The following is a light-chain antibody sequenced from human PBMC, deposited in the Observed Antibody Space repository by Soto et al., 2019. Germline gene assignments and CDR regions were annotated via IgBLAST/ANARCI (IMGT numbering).Light chain of an antibody. CDR3: AAWDDSLNVL. V-gene: IGLV1-44*01. Sequence: QSVLTPPPSASGTPGPGVTISCSGSSSNIGSKTVNWYRQLPGTAPELLIYSDNRRPSGVPDRFSGSKSAASASLTISGLHSEDEADYYCAAWDDSLNVLFGGGTQLTVL. CDR1: SSNIGSKT. J-gene: IGLJ2*01. CDR2: SDN.